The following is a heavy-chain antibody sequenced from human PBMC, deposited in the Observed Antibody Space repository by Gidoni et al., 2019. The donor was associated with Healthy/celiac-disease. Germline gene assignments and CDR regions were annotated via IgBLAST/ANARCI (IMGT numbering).Heavy chain of an antibody. D-gene: IGHD3-16*01. V-gene: IGHV4-39*01. CDR3: ASQGERAFDI. CDR2: IDYSGST. Sequence: QLQLQESGPGLVKPLETLSLTCTVSGGSISSSSSYWGWTRQPPGKVREWIGSIDYSGSTYYNPSLKSRVTISGDTSKNQFSLKLSSVTAADTAVYYCASQGERAFDIWGQGTMVTVSS. CDR1: GGSISSSSSY. J-gene: IGHJ3*02.